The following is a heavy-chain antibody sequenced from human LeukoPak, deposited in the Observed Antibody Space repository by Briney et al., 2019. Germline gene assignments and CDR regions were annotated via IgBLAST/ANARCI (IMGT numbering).Heavy chain of an antibody. CDR1: GFTFSSYG. CDR2: IWYDGSNK. D-gene: IGHD3-3*01. CDR3: AKECYDFWSAYSSWFDP. Sequence: GRSLRLSCAASGFTFSSYGMHWVRQAPGKGLEWVAVIWYDGSNKYYADSVKGRFTISRDNSKNTLYLQMNSLRAEDTAVYYCAKECYDFWSAYSSWFDPWGQGTLVTVSS. J-gene: IGHJ5*02. V-gene: IGHV3-33*06.